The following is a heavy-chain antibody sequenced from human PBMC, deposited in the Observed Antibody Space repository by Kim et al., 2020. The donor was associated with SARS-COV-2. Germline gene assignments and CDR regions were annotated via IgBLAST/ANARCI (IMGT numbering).Heavy chain of an antibody. D-gene: IGHD5-18*01. J-gene: IGHJ4*02. CDR3: ARDVNVRGYSFGYSAY. CDR2: INTNVGNA. Sequence: ASVKVSCKASGYTFTRYAIHWVRQAPGQGFEWVGWINTNVGNATYGQGFTGRFVFSLDTSVSTAYLQISSLKAEDTAVYYCARDVNVRGYSFGYSAYWGQ. V-gene: IGHV7-4-1*02. CDR1: GYTFTRYA.